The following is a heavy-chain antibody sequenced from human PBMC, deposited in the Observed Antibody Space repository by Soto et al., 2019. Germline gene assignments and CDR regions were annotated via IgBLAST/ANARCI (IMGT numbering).Heavy chain of an antibody. J-gene: IGHJ6*03. Sequence: SETLSLTCAVYGGSFSGYYWSWIRQPPGKGLEWVGEINHSGSTNYNPSLKSRVTISVDTSNNQLSLKLSSVTAADTAVYYCARHYGYYSHYMDVWTKGTTVTVSS. CDR1: GGSFSGYY. D-gene: IGHD3-16*01. CDR2: INHSGST. V-gene: IGHV4-34*01. CDR3: ARHYGYYSHYMDV.